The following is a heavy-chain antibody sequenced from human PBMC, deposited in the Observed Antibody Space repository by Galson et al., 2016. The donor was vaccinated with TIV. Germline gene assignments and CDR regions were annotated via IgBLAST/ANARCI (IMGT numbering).Heavy chain of an antibody. J-gene: IGHJ4*02. D-gene: IGHD3-16*01. CDR1: GFPFENFA. CDR3: AKDVVYVGYTYGWGYFDY. V-gene: IGHV3-9*01. CDR2: INWNSGSI. Sequence: SLRLSCAASGFPFENFAMHWVRQPPGKGLEWVSGINWNSGSIGYADSVNGRFTISRDNGKNSLYLQMNSLRSEDTAVYYCAKDVVYVGYTYGWGYFDYWGQGIQVTVSS.